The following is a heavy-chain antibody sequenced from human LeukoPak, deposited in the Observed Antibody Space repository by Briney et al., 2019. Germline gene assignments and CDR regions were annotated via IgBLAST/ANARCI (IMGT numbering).Heavy chain of an antibody. D-gene: IGHD3-22*01. J-gene: IGHJ4*02. CDR3: ARDLYYDSSGYFDY. V-gene: IGHV3-30*02. Sequence: PGGSLRLSCAASGFTFSSYGMHWVRQAPGKGLEWVAFIRYDGSNKYYADSVKGRFTISRDNSKNTLYLQMNSLRAEDTAVYYCARDLYYDSSGYFDYWGQGTLVTVSS. CDR2: IRYDGSNK. CDR1: GFTFSSYG.